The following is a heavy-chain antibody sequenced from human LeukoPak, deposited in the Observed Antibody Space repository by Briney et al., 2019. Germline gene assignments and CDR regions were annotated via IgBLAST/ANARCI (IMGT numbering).Heavy chain of an antibody. CDR3: ARRRYSGSSQHFDY. J-gene: IGHJ4*02. D-gene: IGHD1-26*01. V-gene: IGHV3-7*01. Sequence: GGSLRLSCAASGFTFSSYWMSWVRQAPGKGLEWVANMKQDGSEKYYVDSVKDRFTISRDNAKNSLYLQMNSLRAEDTAVYYCARRRYSGSSQHFDYWGQGTLVTVSS. CDR2: MKQDGSEK. CDR1: GFTFSSYW.